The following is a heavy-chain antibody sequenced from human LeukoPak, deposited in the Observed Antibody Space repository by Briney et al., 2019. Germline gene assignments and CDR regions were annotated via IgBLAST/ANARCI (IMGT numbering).Heavy chain of an antibody. CDR3: ARGLWGDYVVDYFDY. CDR2: INHSGST. D-gene: IGHD4-17*01. J-gene: IGHJ4*02. V-gene: IGHV4-34*01. CDR1: GGSFSGYY. Sequence: PSETLSLTCAVYGGSFSGYYWSWIRQPPGKGLEWIGEINHSGSTYYNPSLKSRVTISVDRSKNQFSLKLSSVTAADTAVYYCARGLWGDYVVDYFDYWGQGTLVTVSS.